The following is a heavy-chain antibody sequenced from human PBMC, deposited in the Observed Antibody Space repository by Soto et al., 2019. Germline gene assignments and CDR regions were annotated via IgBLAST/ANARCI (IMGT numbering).Heavy chain of an antibody. CDR1: EFSFSNYY. CDR3: AIWGGAGIDS. D-gene: IGHD1-26*01. J-gene: IGHJ4*02. V-gene: IGHV3-7*01. Sequence: EVQLVESGGGLVQPGGSLRLSCAASEFSFSNYYMSWVRQAQGKGLEWVANVNEDGSEKYYVDSVKGRFTVSRDNAKKSVYLQMNSLRVEDTALYYCAIWGGAGIDSWCQGTLVTVSS. CDR2: VNEDGSEK.